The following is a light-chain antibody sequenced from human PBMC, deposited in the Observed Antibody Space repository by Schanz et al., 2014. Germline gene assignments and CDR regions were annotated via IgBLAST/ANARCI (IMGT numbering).Light chain of an antibody. CDR3: SSYTSSDNLV. Sequence: HSALTQPRSVSGSPGQSVTISCTGTSSDVGGYNYVSWYQQHPGKAPKLMIYDVSNRPSGVSNRFSGSKSGNTASLTISGLQPEDEADYYCSSYTSSDNLVFGGGTKLTVL. CDR2: DVS. CDR1: SSDVGGYNY. V-gene: IGLV2-14*01. J-gene: IGLJ3*02.